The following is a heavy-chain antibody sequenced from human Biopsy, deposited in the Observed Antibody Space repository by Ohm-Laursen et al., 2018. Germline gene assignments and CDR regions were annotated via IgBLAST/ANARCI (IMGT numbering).Heavy chain of an antibody. CDR1: GGSIISYY. D-gene: IGHD3-3*01. CDR2: VYNGGIT. CDR3: ARTPRDSFWSGSYKRGLWFDP. V-gene: IGHV4-59*07. J-gene: IGHJ5*02. Sequence: SDTLSLTCSVSGGSIISYYWTWIRQPPGKGLEWIGHVYNGGITNYNPSLKSRVTIPKDTSKNQFSLQVNSVTAADTAVYYCARTPRDSFWSGSYKRGLWFDPWGRGTLVIVSS.